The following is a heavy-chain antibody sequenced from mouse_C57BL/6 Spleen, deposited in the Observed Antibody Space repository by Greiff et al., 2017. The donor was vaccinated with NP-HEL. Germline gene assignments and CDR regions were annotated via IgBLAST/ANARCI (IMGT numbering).Heavy chain of an antibody. CDR1: GYTFTSYW. CDR2: IDPSDSYT. Sequence: QVQLQQPGAELVKPGASVKLSCKASGYTFTSYWMQWVKQRPGQGLEWIGEIDPSDSYTNYNQKFKGKATLTVDTSSSTAYMQLSSLTSEDSAVYYCARFYDYGRDYAMDYWGQGTSVTVSS. D-gene: IGHD2-4*01. CDR3: ARFYDYGRDYAMDY. J-gene: IGHJ4*01. V-gene: IGHV1-50*01.